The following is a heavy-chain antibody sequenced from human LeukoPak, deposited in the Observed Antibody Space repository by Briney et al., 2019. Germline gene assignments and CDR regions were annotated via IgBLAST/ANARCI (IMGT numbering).Heavy chain of an antibody. CDR3: ARDQISYMGSYYYMDV. CDR1: GFTFSSYW. CDR2: INTDGSST. V-gene: IGHV3-74*01. J-gene: IGHJ6*03. D-gene: IGHD3-10*01. Sequence: GGSLRLSCAASGFTFSSYWMHWVRQAPGKGLVWVSRINTDGSSTSYADSVKGRFTISRDNAKNTLYLQMNSLRAEDTAVYYCARDQISYMGSYYYMDVWGKGTTVTVSS.